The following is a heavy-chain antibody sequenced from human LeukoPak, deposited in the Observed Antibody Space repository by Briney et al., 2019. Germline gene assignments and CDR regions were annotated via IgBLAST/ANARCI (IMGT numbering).Heavy chain of an antibody. CDR3: ARDLYYFDY. CDR1: GGSISSSSYY. V-gene: IGHV4-39*07. D-gene: IGHD2/OR15-2a*01. J-gene: IGHJ4*02. CDR2: IYYSGST. Sequence: SETLSLTCTVSGGSISSSSYYWGWIRQPPGKGLEWIGSIYYSGSTYYNPSLKSRVTISVDTSKNQFSLKLSSVTAADTAVYYCARDLYYFDYWGQGTLVTVSS.